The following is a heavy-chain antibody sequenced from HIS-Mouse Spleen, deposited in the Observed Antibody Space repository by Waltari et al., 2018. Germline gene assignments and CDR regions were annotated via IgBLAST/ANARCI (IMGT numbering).Heavy chain of an antibody. D-gene: IGHD6-13*01. V-gene: IGHV4-39*07. Sequence: QLQLQESGPGLVKPSATLSLTCTVSGVSISSSSDYLAWIRQPPGKGLEWIGSIDSSGSTYYNPSLKSRVTISVDTSKNQFSLKLSSVTAADTAVYYCAREIPYSSSWYDWYFDLWGRGTLVTVSS. CDR3: AREIPYSSSWYDWYFDL. J-gene: IGHJ2*01. CDR2: IDSSGST. CDR1: GVSISSSSDY.